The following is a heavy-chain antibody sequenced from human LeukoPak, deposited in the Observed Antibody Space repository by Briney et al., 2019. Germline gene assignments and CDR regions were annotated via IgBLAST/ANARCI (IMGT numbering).Heavy chain of an antibody. CDR2: ISAYNGNT. CDR1: GYTFTSYG. V-gene: IGHV1-18*01. D-gene: IGHD3-22*01. CDR3: ARGSPPRRNYDSRGYYSHYFDY. J-gene: IGHJ4*02. Sequence: ASVKVSCKASGYTFTSYGISWVRQAPGQGLEWMGWISAYNGNTHYAQKLQGRVTMTTDTSTSTVYMELRSLRSDDTAVYYCARGSPPRRNYDSRGYYSHYFDYWGQGTLVTVSS.